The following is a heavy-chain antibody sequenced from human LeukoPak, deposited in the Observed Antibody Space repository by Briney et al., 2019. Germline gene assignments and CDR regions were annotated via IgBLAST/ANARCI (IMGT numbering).Heavy chain of an antibody. CDR3: VRHDGMVLPV. CDR1: GFSFGDHS. V-gene: IGHV3-49*04. Sequence: GGSLRLSCTGSGFSFGDHSMSWVRQAPGKGLEWIGFITSKPYGETSHYAASVSGRFTFSRDDSKSIAYLQMNSPKAEDTAVYYCVRHDGMVLPVWGQGTLVTVSS. J-gene: IGHJ4*02. CDR2: ITSKPYGETS. D-gene: IGHD3-3*01.